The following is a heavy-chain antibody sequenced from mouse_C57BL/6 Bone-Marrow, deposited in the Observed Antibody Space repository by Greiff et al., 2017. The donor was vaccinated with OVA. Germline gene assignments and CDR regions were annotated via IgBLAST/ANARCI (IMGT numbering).Heavy chain of an antibody. V-gene: IGHV1-39*01. CDR1: GYSFTDYN. D-gene: IGHD1-1*01. CDR3: AYYGSSDWYFDV. J-gene: IGHJ1*03. CDR2: LNPNYGTT. Sequence: VQLQQSGPELVKPGASVKISCKASGYSFTDYNMNWVKQSNGKSLEWIGVLNPNYGTTSYNQKFKGKATLTVDQSSSTAYMQLNSLTSEDSAVYYCAYYGSSDWYFDVWGTGTTVTVSS.